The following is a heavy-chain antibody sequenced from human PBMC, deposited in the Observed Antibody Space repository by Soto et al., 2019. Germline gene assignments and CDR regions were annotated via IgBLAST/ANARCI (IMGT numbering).Heavy chain of an antibody. Sequence: GGSLRLSCAASGFTFSSYAMSWVRQAPGKGLEWVSAISGSGGSTYYADSVKGRFTISRDNSKNTLYLQMNSLRAEDTAVYYCAKGTTGAWYNWFDPWGQGTLVTVPQ. CDR1: GFTFSSYA. CDR2: ISGSGGST. J-gene: IGHJ5*02. CDR3: AKGTTGAWYNWFDP. V-gene: IGHV3-23*01. D-gene: IGHD4-4*01.